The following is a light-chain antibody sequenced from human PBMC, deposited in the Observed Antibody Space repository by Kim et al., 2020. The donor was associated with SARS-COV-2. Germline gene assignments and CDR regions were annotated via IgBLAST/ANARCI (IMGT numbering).Light chain of an antibody. CDR2: DAS. V-gene: IGKV1-5*01. CDR1: QSINRW. Sequence: ADRVTIACRASQSINRWLAWYQQKPGKAPKLLIFDASSLKSGVPSRFSGSGSGTEFTLTISSLYPDDFATYYCQQYDSHSYTFGPGTKLEIK. J-gene: IGKJ2*01. CDR3: QQYDSHSYT.